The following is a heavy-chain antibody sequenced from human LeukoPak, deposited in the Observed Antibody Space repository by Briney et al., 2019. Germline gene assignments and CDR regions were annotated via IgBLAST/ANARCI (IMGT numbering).Heavy chain of an antibody. CDR3: ARGGSHHAFDI. D-gene: IGHD3-16*01. CDR2: INNDGSGT. CDR1: GFTFSSYW. J-gene: IGHJ3*02. Sequence: GGSLRLSCAASGFTFSSYWMYWVRQRPWKGLMCVSRINNDGSGTTYADSVKGRFTISRDNAKNTLYLQVNSLRVEDTAVYYSARGGSHHAFDIWGQGTVVTVSS. V-gene: IGHV3-74*01.